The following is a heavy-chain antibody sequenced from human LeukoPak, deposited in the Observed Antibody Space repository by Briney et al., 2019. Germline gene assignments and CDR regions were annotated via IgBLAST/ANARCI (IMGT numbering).Heavy chain of an antibody. D-gene: IGHD3-22*01. Sequence: SEALSLTCTVSGGSISSYYWSWIRQPPGKGLEWVGYIYYSGSTNYNPSLKSRVTISVDTSKNQFSLKLSSVTAADTAVYYCARAGYYDSSGYRFDYWGQGTLVTVSS. CDR2: IYYSGST. V-gene: IGHV4-59*01. CDR1: GGSISSYY. CDR3: ARAGYYDSSGYRFDY. J-gene: IGHJ4*02.